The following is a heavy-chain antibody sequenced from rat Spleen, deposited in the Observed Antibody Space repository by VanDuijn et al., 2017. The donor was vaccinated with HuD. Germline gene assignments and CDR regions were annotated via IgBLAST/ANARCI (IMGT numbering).Heavy chain of an antibody. CDR1: GFTFNNYD. Sequence: EVQLVESGGGLVQPGRSMKLSCAASGFTFNNYDMAWVRQAPTKGLEWVASISYDGSSTYYRDSVKGRFTISRDNAKSTLYLQMDSLRSEDTATYYCTIEGGVGWGQGVMVTVSS. D-gene: IGHD1-11*01. V-gene: IGHV5-20*01. CDR3: TIEGGVG. J-gene: IGHJ2*01. CDR2: ISYDGSST.